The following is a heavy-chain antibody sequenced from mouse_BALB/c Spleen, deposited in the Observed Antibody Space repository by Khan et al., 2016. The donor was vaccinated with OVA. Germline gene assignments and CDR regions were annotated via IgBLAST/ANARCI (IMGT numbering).Heavy chain of an antibody. J-gene: IGHJ4*01. CDR3: AREGLRWVAMDY. D-gene: IGHD2-4*01. V-gene: IGHV1S56*01. CDR1: GYTFTSYD. Sequence: QVQLKQSGPELVKPGALVKISCKASGYTFTSYDINWVMQRPGQGLEWIGWIYPGDDSTKYNEKFKDKATLTEDKSSRTAYMQISSLTSDNSAVYFCAREGLRWVAMDYWGQGTSVTVSS. CDR2: IYPGDDST.